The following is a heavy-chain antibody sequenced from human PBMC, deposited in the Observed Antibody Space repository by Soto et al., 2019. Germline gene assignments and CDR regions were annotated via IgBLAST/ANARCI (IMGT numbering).Heavy chain of an antibody. Sequence: QVQLVESGGGVVQPGRSLRLSCAASGFTFSSYAMHWVRQAPGKGLEWVAVISYDGSNKYYADSVKGRFTISRDNSKNTLYLQMNSVRAEDTGVYYCASPPSAAKYYYYYYGMDVWGQGTTVTVSS. CDR1: GFTFSSYA. D-gene: IGHD6-13*01. CDR3: ASPPSAAKYYYYYYGMDV. J-gene: IGHJ6*02. CDR2: ISYDGSNK. V-gene: IGHV3-30-3*01.